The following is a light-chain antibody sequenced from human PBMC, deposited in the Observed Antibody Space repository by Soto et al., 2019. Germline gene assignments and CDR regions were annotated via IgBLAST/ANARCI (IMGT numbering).Light chain of an antibody. CDR1: ESVTNSY. CDR3: QQYSSSPPIT. J-gene: IGKJ5*01. Sequence: EIVLTQSPGTLSLSPGEGATVSCRASESVTNSYLACYQKKPGQAPRLLIYGASTRASGAPVRFRGSGSGTDFTLTISRLEREDFAVYFCQQYSSSPPITFGQGTRLEMK. V-gene: IGKV3-20*01. CDR2: GAS.